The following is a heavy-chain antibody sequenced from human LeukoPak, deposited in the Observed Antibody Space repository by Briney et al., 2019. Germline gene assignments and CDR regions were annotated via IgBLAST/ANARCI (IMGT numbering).Heavy chain of an antibody. Sequence: GGSLRLSCDVSGFTLSSYWMSWVRQAPGKGPEWVANIKRDGSEKYYVDSVKGRFTISRDNAKNSLYLQMNSLRAEDTAVYYCARGVGTDYWGQGTLVTVSS. CDR1: GFTLSSYW. V-gene: IGHV3-7*01. CDR2: IKRDGSEK. CDR3: ARGVGTDY. J-gene: IGHJ4*02. D-gene: IGHD1-1*01.